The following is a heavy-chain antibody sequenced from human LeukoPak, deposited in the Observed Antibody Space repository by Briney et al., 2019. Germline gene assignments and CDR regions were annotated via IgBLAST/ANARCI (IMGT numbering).Heavy chain of an antibody. V-gene: IGHV3-23*01. CDR3: ANTPATAPLRDY. D-gene: IGHD2-2*01. CDR2: ISGSGGST. CDR1: GFTFSSYA. Sequence: GGSLRLSCAASGFTFSSYAMSWVRQAPGKGLEWVSAISGSGGSTYYADSVKGRFTISRDNSKNTLYLQMNSLRAEDTAVYYSANTPATAPLRDYWGQGTLVTVSS. J-gene: IGHJ4*02.